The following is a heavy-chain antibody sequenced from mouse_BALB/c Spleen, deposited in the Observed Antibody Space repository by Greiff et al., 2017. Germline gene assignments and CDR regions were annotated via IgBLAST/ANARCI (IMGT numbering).Heavy chain of an antibody. J-gene: IGHJ3*01. Sequence: DVHLVESGGGLVKPGGSLKLSCAASGFTFSSVGMHWVRQAPEKGLEWVAYISSGSSTSYYADTVKGRFTISRDNPKNTLFLQMTSLRSEDTAMYYCARTYYGSSYGAYWGQGTLVTVSA. CDR1: GFTFSSVG. CDR2: ISSGSSTS. D-gene: IGHD1-1*01. V-gene: IGHV5-17*02. CDR3: ARTYYGSSYGAY.